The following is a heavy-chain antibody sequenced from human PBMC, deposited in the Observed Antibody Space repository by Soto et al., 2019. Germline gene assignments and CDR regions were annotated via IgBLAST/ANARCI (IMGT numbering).Heavy chain of an antibody. D-gene: IGHD3-3*01. Sequence: SETLSLTCTVSGGSISSYYWSWIRQPPGKGLEWIGYIYYSGSTNYNPSLKSRVTISVDTSKNQFSLKLSSVTAADTAVYYCAGTPYYDFWSGYYNYYYYYMDVWGKGTTVTVSS. CDR3: AGTPYYDFWSGYYNYYYYYMDV. V-gene: IGHV4-59*08. J-gene: IGHJ6*03. CDR2: IYYSGST. CDR1: GGSISSYY.